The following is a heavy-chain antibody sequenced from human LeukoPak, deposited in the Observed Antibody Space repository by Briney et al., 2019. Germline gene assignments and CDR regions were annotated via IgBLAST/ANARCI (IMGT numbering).Heavy chain of an antibody. CDR1: GFTFSSYA. D-gene: IGHD4-17*01. Sequence: GRSLRLSCAASGFTFSSYAMHWVRQAPGKGLEWVAVIPYDGSNKYYADSVKGRFTISRDNSKNTLYLQMNSLRAEDTAVYYCARASYGDYGAFDIWGQGTMVTVSS. J-gene: IGHJ3*02. CDR2: IPYDGSNK. CDR3: ARASYGDYGAFDI. V-gene: IGHV3-30*01.